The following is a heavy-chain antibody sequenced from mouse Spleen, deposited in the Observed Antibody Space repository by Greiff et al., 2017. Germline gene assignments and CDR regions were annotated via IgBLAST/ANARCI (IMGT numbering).Heavy chain of an antibody. J-gene: IGHJ1*01. Sequence: EVMLVESGGGLVKRGGSLKLSCAASGFTFSSYAMSWVRQTPEKRLEWVATISSGGGNTYYPDSVKGRFTISRDNAKNTLYLQMSSLKSEDTAMYYCARLSYYYGTSVWYFDVWGAGTTVTVSS. CDR2: ISSGGGNT. CDR3: ARLSYYYGTSVWYFDV. CDR1: GFTFSSYA. V-gene: IGHV5-9*01. D-gene: IGHD1-1*01.